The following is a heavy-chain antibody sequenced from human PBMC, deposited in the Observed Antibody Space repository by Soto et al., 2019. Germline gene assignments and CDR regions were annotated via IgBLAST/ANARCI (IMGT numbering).Heavy chain of an antibody. Sequence: ASVKVSCKASGGTFSSYAISWVRQAPGQGLEWMGWTSGDNDHTNYAQNLQGRVTMTTDTSTGTAYMELRSLRSDDTAVYYCARDPSSGYFDSSDYPTGFDFWGQGTLVTVSS. CDR3: ARDPSSGYFDSSDYPTGFDF. V-gene: IGHV1-18*01. D-gene: IGHD3-22*01. CDR1: GGTFSSYA. CDR2: TSGDNDHT. J-gene: IGHJ4*02.